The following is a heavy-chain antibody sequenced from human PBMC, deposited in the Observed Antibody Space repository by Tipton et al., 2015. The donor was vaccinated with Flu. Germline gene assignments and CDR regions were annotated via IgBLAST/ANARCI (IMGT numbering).Heavy chain of an antibody. CDR2: INHSGST. Sequence: LRLSCAVYGGSFSGYYWSWIRQPPGKGLEWIGEINHSGSTNYNPSLKSRVTVSVDTSKNQFSLKLSSVTAADTAVYYCARGGRTTVTPDYWGQGTLVTVSS. J-gene: IGHJ4*02. CDR3: ARGGRTTVTPDY. D-gene: IGHD4-11*01. CDR1: GGSFSGYY. V-gene: IGHV4-34*01.